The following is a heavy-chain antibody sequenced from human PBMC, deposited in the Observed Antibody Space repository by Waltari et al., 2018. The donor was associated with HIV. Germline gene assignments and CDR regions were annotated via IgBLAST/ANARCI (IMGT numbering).Heavy chain of an antibody. CDR2: IYPDDSDT. D-gene: IGHD3-10*01. J-gene: IGHJ4*02. Sequence: DVQLVQSGAEIKKPGESLTISCKGSGYSFTTNWIGWVRQMPGKGLDWMAIIYPDDSDTRYNPSFRGQVTISVDRSISTAHLSWRRLKTSDTGIYYCVTSAYGANSWIDYWGQGTPVTVSS. V-gene: IGHV5-51*01. CDR3: VTSAYGANSWIDY. CDR1: GYSFTTNW.